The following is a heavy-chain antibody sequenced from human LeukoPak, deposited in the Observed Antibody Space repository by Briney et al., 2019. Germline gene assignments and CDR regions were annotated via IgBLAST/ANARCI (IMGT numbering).Heavy chain of an antibody. D-gene: IGHD3-3*01. CDR1: GDTFTGDY. J-gene: IGHJ4*02. Sequence: ASVKVSCKASGDTFTGDYMHRVREAPGQGRGWMGWINPNSGGTNYAQTFQGRVTMARDTSISTAYMELSRLRSDDTAVYYCVRDRLTMATDLLFDYWGQGTLVTVSS. V-gene: IGHV1-2*02. CDR3: VRDRLTMATDLLFDY. CDR2: INPNSGGT.